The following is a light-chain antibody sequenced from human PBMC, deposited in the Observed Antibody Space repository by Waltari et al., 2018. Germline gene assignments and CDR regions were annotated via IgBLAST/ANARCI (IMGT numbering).Light chain of an antibody. CDR2: GNN. J-gene: IGLJ2*01. Sequence: QSVLTQPPSVSGAPGQRITISCTGTSSNIRAGYDVPRYLQLPGTAPKLLILGNNNRPSGVPDRFSASKSDTSASLAITGLQAEDEADYYCQSYDSSLSGVLFGGGTKLTVL. CDR1: SSNIRAGYD. V-gene: IGLV1-40*01. CDR3: QSYDSSLSGVL.